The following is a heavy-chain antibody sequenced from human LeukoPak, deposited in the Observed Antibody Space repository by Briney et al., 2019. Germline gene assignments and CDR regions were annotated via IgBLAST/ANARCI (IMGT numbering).Heavy chain of an antibody. CDR1: GFTFSSYS. CDR3: ARAVVVIAEDDY. Sequence: GGSLRLSCAASGFTFSSYSMNWVRQAPGKGLEWVSAISGSGGSTYYADSVKGRFTISRDNSKNTLYLQMNSLRAEDTAVYYCARAVVVIAEDDYWGQGTLVTVSS. J-gene: IGHJ4*02. V-gene: IGHV3-23*01. CDR2: ISGSGGST. D-gene: IGHD2-21*01.